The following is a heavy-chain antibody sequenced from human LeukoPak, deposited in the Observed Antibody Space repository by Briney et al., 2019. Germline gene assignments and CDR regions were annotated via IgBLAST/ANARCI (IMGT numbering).Heavy chain of an antibody. J-gene: IGHJ4*02. V-gene: IGHV4-59*08. CDR3: ATTPRSSGWFDY. CDR2: IYYSGST. CDR1: GGSISGYY. D-gene: IGHD6-19*01. Sequence: PSETLSLTCTVSGGSISGYYWSWIRQPPGKGLEWIGYIYYSGSTNYNPSLKSRVTISVDTSKNQFSLKLSSVTAADTAVYYCATTPRSSGWFDYWGQGTLVTVSS.